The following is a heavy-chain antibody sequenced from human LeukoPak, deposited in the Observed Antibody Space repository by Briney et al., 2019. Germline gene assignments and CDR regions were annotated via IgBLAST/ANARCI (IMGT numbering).Heavy chain of an antibody. J-gene: IGHJ4*02. CDR2: ISWDGGST. CDR3: VKAGHYYDSSGYTIDY. V-gene: IGHV3-43D*03. D-gene: IGHD3-22*01. CDR1: GFTFDDYA. Sequence: PGGSLRLSCAASGFTFDDYAMHWVRQAPGKGLEWVSLISWDGGSTYYADSVKGRFTISRDNSKNSLYLQMNSLRTEDTALYYCVKAGHYYDSSGYTIDYWGQGTLVTVSS.